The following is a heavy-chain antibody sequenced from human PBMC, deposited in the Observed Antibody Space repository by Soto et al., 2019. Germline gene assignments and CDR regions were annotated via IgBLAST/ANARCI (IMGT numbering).Heavy chain of an antibody. CDR3: ARERHSSGWYNDAFDI. D-gene: IGHD6-19*01. CDR1: GGTFSSYA. Sequence: QVQLVQSGAEVKKPGSSVKVSCKASGGTFSSYAISWVRQAPGQGLEWMGGIIPIFGTANYAQKFQGRVTIAAGEATSTAYMELSSLRSEDTAVYYCARERHSSGWYNDAFDIWGQGTMVTVSS. CDR2: IIPIFGTA. V-gene: IGHV1-69*12. J-gene: IGHJ3*02.